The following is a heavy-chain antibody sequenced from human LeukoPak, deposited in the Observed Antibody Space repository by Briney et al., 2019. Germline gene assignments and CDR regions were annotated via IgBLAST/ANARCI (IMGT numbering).Heavy chain of an antibody. Sequence: ASVKVSCKASGYTFTGYYMHWVRQAPGQGLEWMGWINPNSGGTNYAQKFQGRVTMTRETSISTAYMELSRLRSDDTAVYYCARAAERRGSRVPPLYWGQGTLVTVSS. CDR2: INPNSGGT. CDR1: GYTFTGYY. CDR3: ARAAERRGSRVPPLY. D-gene: IGHD2-2*01. V-gene: IGHV1-2*02. J-gene: IGHJ4*02.